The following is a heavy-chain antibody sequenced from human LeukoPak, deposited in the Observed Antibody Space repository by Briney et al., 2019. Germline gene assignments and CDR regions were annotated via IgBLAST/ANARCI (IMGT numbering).Heavy chain of an antibody. J-gene: IGHJ4*02. CDR1: GGSFSGYY. V-gene: IGHV4-34*01. CDR2: INHSGST. Sequence: PSETLSLTCAVYGGSFSGYYWSWIRQPPRKGLEWIGEINHSGSTNYNPSLKSRVTISVDTSKNQFSLKLSSVTAADTAVYYCARRLSTPVWNGFDYWGQGTLVTVSS. CDR3: ARRLSTPVWNGFDY. D-gene: IGHD1-1*01.